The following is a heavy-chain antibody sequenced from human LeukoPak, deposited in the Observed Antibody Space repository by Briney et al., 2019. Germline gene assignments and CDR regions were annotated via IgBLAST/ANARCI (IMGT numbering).Heavy chain of an antibody. D-gene: IGHD2/OR15-2a*01. CDR2: ISSSSSTI. Sequence: PGGSLRLSCAASGFTFSSYSMNWVRQAPGKGLEWVSYISSSSSTIYYADSVKGRFTISRDNAKNSLYLQMNSLRAEDTAVYYCAKDINSPPSTALSYMDVWGKGTTVTVSS. CDR1: GFTFSSYS. J-gene: IGHJ6*03. V-gene: IGHV3-48*01. CDR3: AKDINSPPSTALSYMDV.